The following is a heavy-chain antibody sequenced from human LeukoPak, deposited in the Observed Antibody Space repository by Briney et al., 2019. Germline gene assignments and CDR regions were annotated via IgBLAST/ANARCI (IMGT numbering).Heavy chain of an antibody. V-gene: IGHV3-48*04. CDR3: ARDHRYAFDN. D-gene: IGHD5-12*01. CDR2: VGISSGNT. J-gene: IGHJ4*02. Sequence: GGSLRLSCAASGFTFSDYSMNWVRQAPGKGLEWISYVGISSGNTKYADSVKGRFTISGDSAENSVFLQMNSLRVEDTAVYYCARDHRYAFDNWGQGTLVTVSS. CDR1: GFTFSDYS.